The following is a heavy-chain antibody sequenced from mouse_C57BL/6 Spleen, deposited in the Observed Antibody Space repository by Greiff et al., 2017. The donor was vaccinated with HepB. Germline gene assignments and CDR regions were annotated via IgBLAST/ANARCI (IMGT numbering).Heavy chain of an antibody. CDR3: ARDYYGNYDYFDY. CDR2: ISDGGSYT. J-gene: IGHJ2*01. CDR1: GFTFSSYV. V-gene: IGHV5-4*01. Sequence: EVMLVESGGGLVKPGGSLKLSCAASGFTFSSYVMSWVRQTPEKRLEWVATISDGGSYTYYPDNVKGRFTISRDNAKNNLYLQMSHLKSEDTAMYYCARDYYGNYDYFDYWGQGTTLTVSS. D-gene: IGHD2-1*01.